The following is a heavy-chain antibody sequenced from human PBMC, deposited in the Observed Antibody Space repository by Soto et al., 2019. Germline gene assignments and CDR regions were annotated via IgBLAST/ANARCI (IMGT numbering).Heavy chain of an antibody. D-gene: IGHD6-19*01. V-gene: IGHV1-3*04. J-gene: IGHJ5*02. CDR3: AREDPRGSGWYHWFGP. Sequence: QVHFVQSGAEVKKPRASVMLSCKASGYTFTRYAMHWVRQAPGQSLEWMGWINIGNGVPKYSQKFQGRVIFTRDTSASTAYMELSGLTSEDTAVYYCAREDPRGSGWYHWFGPWGQGTLVTVSS. CDR1: GYTFTRYA. CDR2: INIGNGVP.